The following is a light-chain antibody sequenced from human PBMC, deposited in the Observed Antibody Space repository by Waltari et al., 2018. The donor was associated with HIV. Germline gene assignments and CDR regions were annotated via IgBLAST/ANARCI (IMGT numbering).Light chain of an antibody. CDR1: QDISNY. Sequence: DIQMTQSPSSLSASVGDRVTITCQASQDISNYLNWYQQKPGKAPKLLIYDASNLETGVPSRFSGSGSGTDFTFTISSLQPEDIATYYCQQYDNPFGPGTKVDIK. V-gene: IGKV1-33*01. J-gene: IGKJ3*01. CDR3: QQYDNP. CDR2: DAS.